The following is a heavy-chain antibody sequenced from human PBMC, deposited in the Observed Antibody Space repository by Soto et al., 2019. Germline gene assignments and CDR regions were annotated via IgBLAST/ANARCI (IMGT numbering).Heavy chain of an antibody. CDR3: AGRGDGYNYFGP. CDR2: IIPIFGTA. D-gene: IGHD5-12*01. CDR1: GGTFSSYA. J-gene: IGHJ5*02. Sequence: SVKVSCKASGGTFSSYAISWVRQAPGQGLEWMGGIIPIFGTANYAQKFQGRVTITADESTSTAYMELSSLRSEDTAVYYCAGRGDGYNYFGPWGQGPLVPVSS. V-gene: IGHV1-69*13.